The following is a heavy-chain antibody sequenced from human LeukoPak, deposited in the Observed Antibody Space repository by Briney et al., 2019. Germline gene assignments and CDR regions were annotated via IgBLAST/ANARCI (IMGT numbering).Heavy chain of an antibody. J-gene: IGHJ4*02. D-gene: IGHD3-10*01. CDR1: SGSISSGDYY. Sequence: SQTMSLTCTVSSGSISSGDYYWNWIRQPPGRGLEWIGYSDYSGSTHYNPSLKSRVTISVDTSKNQFSLKLSSVTAADTAVYYCARALYGSGSPSDYWGQGTLVTVSS. CDR2: SDYSGST. V-gene: IGHV4-30-4*08. CDR3: ARALYGSGSPSDY.